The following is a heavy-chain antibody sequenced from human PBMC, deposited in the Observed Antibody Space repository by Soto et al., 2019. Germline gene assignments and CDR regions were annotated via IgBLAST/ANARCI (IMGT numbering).Heavy chain of an antibody. CDR3: AKGVVVANTYFQH. Sequence: QVQLVESGGGVVQPGRSLRLSCAASGFTFSSYGMHWVRQAPGKGLEWVAVISYDGSDKYYADSVKGRFTISRDNSNNTLYLQMDSLSAEDTAVYYCAKGVVVANTYFQHWGQGTLVTVSS. V-gene: IGHV3-30*18. CDR1: GFTFSSYG. J-gene: IGHJ1*01. D-gene: IGHD2-15*01. CDR2: ISYDGSDK.